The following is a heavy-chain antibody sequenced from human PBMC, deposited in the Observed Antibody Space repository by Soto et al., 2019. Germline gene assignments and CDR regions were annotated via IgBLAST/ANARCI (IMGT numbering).Heavy chain of an antibody. D-gene: IGHD3-10*01. V-gene: IGHV3-23*01. CDR2: ISGSGGST. J-gene: IGHJ4*02. CDR1: GFTFGGYA. CDR3: AKERAGLYYGSGSYYSLSYFDY. Sequence: GGSLRLSCAASGFTFGGYAVSWVRQAPGKGLEWVSAISGSGGSTYYADSVKGRFTISRDNSKNTLYLQMNSLRAEDTAVYYCAKERAGLYYGSGSYYSLSYFDYWGQGTLVTVSS.